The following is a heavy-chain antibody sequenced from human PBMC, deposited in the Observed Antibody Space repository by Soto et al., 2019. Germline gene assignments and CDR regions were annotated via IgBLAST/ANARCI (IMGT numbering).Heavy chain of an antibody. J-gene: IGHJ6*02. CDR3: AKDQGGWYALEYYYYGMDV. D-gene: IGHD6-19*01. CDR2: ISGSGGST. V-gene: IGHV3-23*01. CDR1: GFPFSSYA. Sequence: PGGSLRLSCAASGFPFSSYAMSWVRQAPGKGLEWVSAISGSGGSTYYADSVKGRFTISRDNSKNTLYLQMNSLRAEDTAVYYCAKDQGGWYALEYYYYGMDVWGQGTTVTVSS.